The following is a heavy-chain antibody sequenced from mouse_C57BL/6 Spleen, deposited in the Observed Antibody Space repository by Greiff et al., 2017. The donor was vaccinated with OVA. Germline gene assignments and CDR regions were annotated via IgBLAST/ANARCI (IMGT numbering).Heavy chain of an antibody. V-gene: IGHV14-3*01. D-gene: IGHD2-3*01. CDR3: ARSGYYLYYFDY. CDR2: IDPGDGNT. CDR1: GFNIKNTY. J-gene: IGHJ2*01. Sequence: VQLQQSVAELVRPGASVKLSCTASGFNIKNTYMHWVKQRPEQGLEWIGRIDPGDGNTKYAAKFQGKATTTADTSSNTASLQLSSLASEDTAIYYCARSGYYLYYFDYWGQGTPLTVSS.